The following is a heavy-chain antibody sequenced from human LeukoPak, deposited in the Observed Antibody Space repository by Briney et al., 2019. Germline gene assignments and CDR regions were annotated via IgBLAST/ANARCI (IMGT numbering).Heavy chain of an antibody. J-gene: IGHJ4*02. CDR2: IYDSGST. CDR1: GGSISSYY. D-gene: IGHD5-18*01. Sequence: PSETLSLTCSVSGGSISSYYWSWIRQPPGKGLEWIGYIYDSGSTNYNPSLKSRVTISVDTSKNQFSLRLSSVTAADTAVYYCARYDGGYTLGFDYWGQGTLVTVSS. V-gene: IGHV4-59*01. CDR3: ARYDGGYTLGFDY.